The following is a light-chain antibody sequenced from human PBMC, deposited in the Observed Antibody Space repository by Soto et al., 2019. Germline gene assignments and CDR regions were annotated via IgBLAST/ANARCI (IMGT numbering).Light chain of an antibody. J-gene: IGKJ4*01. CDR2: DSF. V-gene: IGKV1-33*01. CDR1: HDVSRN. CDR3: QQDSRMLS. Sequence: DIQMTQSPSSLSAFVGDRVTIACRSSHDVSRNLNWLQQKRGEAPKLLIYDSFNLERGVPTRFRGSGSGIDFIIIISILQPEDVATYYCQQDSRMLSFGEGT.